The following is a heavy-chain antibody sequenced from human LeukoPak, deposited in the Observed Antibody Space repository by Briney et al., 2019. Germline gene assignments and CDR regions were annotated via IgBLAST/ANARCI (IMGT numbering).Heavy chain of an antibody. D-gene: IGHD2-15*01. CDR2: IYYTGNT. V-gene: IGHV4-59*04. CDR1: GDSITGYY. J-gene: IGHJ4*02. Sequence: TSETLSLTCSVSGDSITGYYWGWIRQPPGKGLEWIGNIYYTGNTYYNSSLKSRVTISVDTSKNQFSLKLSSVTAADTAVYYCATRKKGYCSGGSCYIGYYFDYWGQGTLVTVSS. CDR3: ATRKKGYCSGGSCYIGYYFDY.